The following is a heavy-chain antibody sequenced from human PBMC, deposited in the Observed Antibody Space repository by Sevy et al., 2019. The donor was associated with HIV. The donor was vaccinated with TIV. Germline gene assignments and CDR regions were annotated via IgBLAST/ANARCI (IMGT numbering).Heavy chain of an antibody. V-gene: IGHV3-48*03. D-gene: IGHD2-8*01. J-gene: IGHJ5*02. CDR1: GFTFSSYD. Sequence: GGSLRLSCTASGFTFSSYDMNWVRQAPGKGLEWVSKISSSGSSIYYADSVKGRFTISRDNAKNSLNLHMNSLRAEDTAVYYCTGNGGAFDNGFDPWGQGTLVTVSS. CDR2: ISSSGSSI. CDR3: TGNGGAFDNGFDP.